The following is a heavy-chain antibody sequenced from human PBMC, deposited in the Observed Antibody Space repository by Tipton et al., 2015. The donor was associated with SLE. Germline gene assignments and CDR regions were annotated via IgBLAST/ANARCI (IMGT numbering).Heavy chain of an antibody. CDR3: ARWAGHTVNFNY. V-gene: IGHV4-59*01. Sequence: TLSLTCTVSGGSISSYYWSWIRQPPGKGLEWIGYIYYSGSTNYNPSLKSRVTISVDTSKNQFSRKLSSVTAADTAVYYCARWAGHTVNFNYWGQGTLVTVSS. CDR1: GGSISSYY. D-gene: IGHD4-11*01. J-gene: IGHJ4*02. CDR2: IYYSGST.